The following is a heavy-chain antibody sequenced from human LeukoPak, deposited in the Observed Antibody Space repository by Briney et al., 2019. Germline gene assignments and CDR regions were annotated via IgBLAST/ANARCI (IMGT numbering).Heavy chain of an antibody. J-gene: IGHJ5*02. V-gene: IGHV3-23*01. CDR3: AKLAVYDILTGYYKNWFDP. Sequence: GGSLRLSCAASGFTFSSHWMTWVRQAPGKGLEWVSGVSGGGDTTYYADSVRGRFTISRENSKNILYLQMNSLRAEDTALYFCAKLAVYDILTGYYKNWFDPWGQGTLVSVSS. CDR1: GFTFSSHW. D-gene: IGHD3-9*01. CDR2: VSGGGDTT.